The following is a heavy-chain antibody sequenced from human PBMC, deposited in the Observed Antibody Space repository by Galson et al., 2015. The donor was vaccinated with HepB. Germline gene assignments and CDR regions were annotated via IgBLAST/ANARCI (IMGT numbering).Heavy chain of an antibody. CDR2: ISAYNGNT. Sequence: SVKVSCKASGYTFTSYGISWVRQAPGQGLEWMGWISAYNGNTNYAQKLQGRVTMTTDTSTSTAYMELRSLRSDDTAVYYCARDRRYYDFWSGYIVGGSSHYMDVWGKGTTVTVSS. D-gene: IGHD3-3*01. V-gene: IGHV1-18*01. J-gene: IGHJ6*03. CDR1: GYTFTSYG. CDR3: ARDRRYYDFWSGYIVGGSSHYMDV.